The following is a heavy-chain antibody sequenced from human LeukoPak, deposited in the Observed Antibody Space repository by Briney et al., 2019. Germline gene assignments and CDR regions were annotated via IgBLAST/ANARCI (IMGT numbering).Heavy chain of an antibody. CDR3: ARVLYYYGSGSYNYYMDV. V-gene: IGHV3-53*01. CDR2: IYSGGTT. J-gene: IGHJ6*03. Sequence: GGSLRLSCAVSGFTDTSNYMSWVRLAPGKGLEWVSVIYSGGTTFYTDSVKGRFTISRDNSKNTLYLQMNSLRAEDTAVYYCARVLYYYGSGSYNYYMDVWGKGTTVTISS. CDR1: GFTDTSNY. D-gene: IGHD3-10*01.